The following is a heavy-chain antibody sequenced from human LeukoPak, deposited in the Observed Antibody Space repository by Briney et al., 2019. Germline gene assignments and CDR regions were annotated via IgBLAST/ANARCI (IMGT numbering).Heavy chain of an antibody. CDR3: AKSQLYGSGSYYNY. CDR2: ISGSGGST. D-gene: IGHD3-10*01. Sequence: PGGSLRLSCAASGFTFSSYGMSWVRQAPGKGLEWVSAISGSGGSTYYADSVKGRFTISRDNSKNTLYLQMNSLRAEDTAVYYCAKSQLYGSGSYYNYWGQGTLVTVSS. V-gene: IGHV3-23*01. J-gene: IGHJ4*02. CDR1: GFTFSSYG.